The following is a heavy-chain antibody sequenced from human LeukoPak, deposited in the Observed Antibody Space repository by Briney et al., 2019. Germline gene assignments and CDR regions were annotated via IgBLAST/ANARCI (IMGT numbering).Heavy chain of an antibody. J-gene: IGHJ3*02. Sequence: GGSLRLSCAASGFTFSSYAMHWVRQAPGKGLEWVAVISYDGSNKYYADSVKGRFTISRDNSKNTLYLQMNSLRAEDTAVYYCARDGPYSSSWDSDAFDIWGQGTMVTVSS. D-gene: IGHD6-13*01. CDR2: ISYDGSNK. CDR1: GFTFSSYA. V-gene: IGHV3-30-3*01. CDR3: ARDGPYSSSWDSDAFDI.